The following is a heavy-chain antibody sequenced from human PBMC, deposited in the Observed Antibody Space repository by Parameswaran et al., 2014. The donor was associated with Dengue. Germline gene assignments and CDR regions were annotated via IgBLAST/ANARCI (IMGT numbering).Heavy chain of an antibody. J-gene: IGHJ4*02. CDR2: ISSNGGST. D-gene: IGHD6-13*01. CDR1: A. V-gene: IGHV3-64*01. CDR3: ARGRSWAYYFDY. Sequence: AMPGVRQAPGKGLEYVSAISSNGGSTYYANSVKGRFTISRDNSKNTLYLQMGSLRAEDMAVYYCARGRSWAYYFDYWGQGTLVTVSS.